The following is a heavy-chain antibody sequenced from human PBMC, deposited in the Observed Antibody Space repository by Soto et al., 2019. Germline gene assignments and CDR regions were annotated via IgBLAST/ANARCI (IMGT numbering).Heavy chain of an antibody. CDR2: IYHSGNT. CDR3: ARARFQVLYGKPYFDS. D-gene: IGHD2-2*02. V-gene: IGHV4-59*06. Sequence: QVQLYESGPRLVKPSETLSLTCTVSGGSISSYYWSWIRQTPGKGLEWIGNIYHSGNTYYNPSLKSRLTISVDTSKNHFSLMVDSVTAADTAVYYCARARFQVLYGKPYFDSWGQGTLFTVSS. CDR1: GGSISSYY. J-gene: IGHJ4*02.